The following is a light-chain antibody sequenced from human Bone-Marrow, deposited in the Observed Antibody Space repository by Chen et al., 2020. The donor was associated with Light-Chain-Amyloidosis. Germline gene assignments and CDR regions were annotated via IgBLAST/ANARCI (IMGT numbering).Light chain of an antibody. CDR2: GAS. CDR1: QSVNNH. Sequence: EIVMTQSPVTLSVSPGERATLSCRASQSVNNHLAWYQQKPGQTPRLLIYGASTRPPAPPTRISGSGSGTEFTLTISSLKSEDVAVYYCQQYYDWPTFGPGTKVHI. J-gene: IGKJ3*01. CDR3: QQYYDWPT. V-gene: IGKV3-15*01.